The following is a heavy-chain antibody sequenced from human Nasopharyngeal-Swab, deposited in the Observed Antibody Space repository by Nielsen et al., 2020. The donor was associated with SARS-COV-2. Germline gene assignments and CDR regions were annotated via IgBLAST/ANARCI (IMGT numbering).Heavy chain of an antibody. V-gene: IGHV3-21*01. CDR3: ARDGLDYDFWSAYFMDV. CDR2: ISSSSSYI. J-gene: IGHJ6*02. Sequence: GESLKLSCASSGFTFHNYNFNWVRQAPGKGLEWVSSISSSSSYIYYADSVKGRFTISRDNAKNSLYLQMNSLRAEDTAVYYCARDGLDYDFWSAYFMDVWGQGTTVTVSS. D-gene: IGHD3-3*01. CDR1: GFTFHNYN.